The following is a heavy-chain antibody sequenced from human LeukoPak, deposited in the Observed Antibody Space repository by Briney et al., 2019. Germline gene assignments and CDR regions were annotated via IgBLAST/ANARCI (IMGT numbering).Heavy chain of an antibody. CDR3: ARTYGSGSYYFDY. Sequence: GASVKVSCEASGYTFTSYDINWVRQATGQGLEWMGWISAYNGNTNYAQKLQGRVTMTTDTSTSTAYMELRSLRSDDTAVYYCARTYGSGSYYFDYWGQGTLVTVSS. J-gene: IGHJ4*02. CDR1: GYTFTSYD. D-gene: IGHD3-10*01. CDR2: ISAYNGNT. V-gene: IGHV1-18*01.